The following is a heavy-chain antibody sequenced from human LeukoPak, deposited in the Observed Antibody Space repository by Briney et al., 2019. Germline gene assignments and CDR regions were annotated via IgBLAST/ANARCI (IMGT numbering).Heavy chain of an antibody. Sequence: SETLSLTCTVSGYSISSGYYWGWIRQPPGKGLEWIGSIYHSGSTYYNPSLKGRVTTSVDTSKNQFSLKLSSVTAADTAVYYCARDGYSYGGWFDPWGQGTLVTVSS. J-gene: IGHJ5*02. CDR2: IYHSGST. V-gene: IGHV4-38-2*02. CDR1: GYSISSGYY. D-gene: IGHD5-18*01. CDR3: ARDGYSYGGWFDP.